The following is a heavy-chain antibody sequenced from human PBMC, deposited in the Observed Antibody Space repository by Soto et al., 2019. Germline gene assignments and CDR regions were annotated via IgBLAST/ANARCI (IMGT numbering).Heavy chain of an antibody. CDR1: GYTFTSYA. V-gene: IGHV1-3*01. CDR3: ARSIVVVTALDY. Sequence: ASVKVSCKASGYTFTSYAMRWVRQAPGQRLEWMGWINAGNGSTKYSQKFQGRVAITRDTSASTAYIELSSLRSEDTAVYYCARSIVVVTALDYWGQGTLVTVSS. D-gene: IGHD2-21*02. CDR2: INAGNGST. J-gene: IGHJ4*02.